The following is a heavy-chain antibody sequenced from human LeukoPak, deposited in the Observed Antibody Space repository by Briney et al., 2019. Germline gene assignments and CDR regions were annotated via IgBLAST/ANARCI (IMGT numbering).Heavy chain of an antibody. J-gene: IGHJ3*02. D-gene: IGHD4-17*01. CDR3: ARDPNGDYVGAFDM. Sequence: GGSLRLSCAASGFTFSTYAMTWVRQAPGRGLEWVSSITGSGGTTYYADSVKGRFSLPRDNTKNTLYLQMNSLRVGDTAVYYCARDPNGDYVGAFDMWGQGTMVTVSS. CDR1: GFTFSTYA. CDR2: ITGSGGTT. V-gene: IGHV3-23*01.